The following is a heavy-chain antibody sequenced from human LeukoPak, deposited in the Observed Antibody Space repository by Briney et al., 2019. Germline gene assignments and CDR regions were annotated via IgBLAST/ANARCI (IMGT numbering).Heavy chain of an antibody. J-gene: IGHJ4*02. CDR3: ARTCSGGSCQGY. CDR1: GFTVSSNF. V-gene: IGHV3-53*01. CDR2: IYSRGGT. Sequence: HAGGSLRLSCAASGFTVSSNFMSWVRQAPGKGLECVSVIYSRGGTYYADSVQGRFTISRDASKNSLYLQMNSLRAEDTAVYYCARTCSGGSCQGYWGQGTLVTVSS. D-gene: IGHD2-15*01.